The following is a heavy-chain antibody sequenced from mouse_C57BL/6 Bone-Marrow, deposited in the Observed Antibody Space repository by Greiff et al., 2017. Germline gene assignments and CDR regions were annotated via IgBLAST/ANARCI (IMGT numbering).Heavy chain of an antibody. V-gene: IGHV1-82*01. Sequence: QVQLQQSGPELVKPGASVKISCKASGYAFSSSWMNWVKQRPGKGLEWIGRIYPGDGDTNYNGKFKGKATLTADKSSSTAYMQLSSLTSEDSAVYFCARCLYYDYDVGAYWGQGTLVTVSA. J-gene: IGHJ3*01. D-gene: IGHD2-4*01. CDR1: GYAFSSSW. CDR2: IYPGDGDT. CDR3: ARCLYYDYDVGAY.